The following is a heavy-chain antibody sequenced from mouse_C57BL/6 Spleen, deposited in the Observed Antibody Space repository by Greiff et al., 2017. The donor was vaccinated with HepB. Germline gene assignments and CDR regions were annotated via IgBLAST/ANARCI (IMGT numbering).Heavy chain of an antibody. CDR1: GYTFTSYW. CDR3: ARWVTGTAWFAY. Sequence: VQLQQPGAELVKPGASVKLSCKASGYTFTSYWMHWVKQRPGQGLEWIGMIHPNSGSTNYNEKFKSKATLTVDKSSSTAYMQLSSLTSEDSAVYYCARWVTGTAWFAYWGQGTLVTVSA. D-gene: IGHD4-1*01. V-gene: IGHV1-64*01. CDR2: IHPNSGST. J-gene: IGHJ3*01.